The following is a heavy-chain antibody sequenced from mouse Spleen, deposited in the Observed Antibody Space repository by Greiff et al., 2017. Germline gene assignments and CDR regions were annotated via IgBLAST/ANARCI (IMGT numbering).Heavy chain of an antibody. V-gene: IGHV1-61*01. Sequence: VKLQQPGAELVRPGSSVKLSCKASGYTFTSYWMDWVKQRPGQGLEWIGNIYPSDSETHYNQKFKDKATLTVDKSSSTAYMQLSSLTSEDSAVYYCARGYYGTGSYAMDYWGQGTSVTVSS. CDR2: IYPSDSET. D-gene: IGHD1-2*01. CDR1: GYTFTSYW. CDR3: ARGYYGTGSYAMDY. J-gene: IGHJ4*01.